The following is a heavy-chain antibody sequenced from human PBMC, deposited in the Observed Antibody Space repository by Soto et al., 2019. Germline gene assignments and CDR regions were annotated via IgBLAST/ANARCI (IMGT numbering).Heavy chain of an antibody. CDR2: MLHSGTT. Sequence: QVQLQESGPGLVKPSGTLSLTCAVSGDSISSPKWWTWVRQPPGKGLEWIGDMLHSGTTNYNPSHQSRVTISVDKSKNQFSLTLYSVTAADTAVYYCAYSPGWYRHDLWGPGTLVIVSS. CDR1: GDSISSPKW. D-gene: IGHD6-19*01. CDR3: AYSPGWYRHDL. V-gene: IGHV4-4*02. J-gene: IGHJ3*01.